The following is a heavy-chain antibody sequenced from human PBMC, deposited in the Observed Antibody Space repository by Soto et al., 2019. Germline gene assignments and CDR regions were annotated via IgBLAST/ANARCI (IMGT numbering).Heavy chain of an antibody. D-gene: IGHD3-22*01. J-gene: IGHJ4*02. V-gene: IGHV3-23*01. CDR3: AKAHTFRFYYFTGGDY. CDR2: ISGSGGST. CDR1: GFNFRLYP. Sequence: EVQLLESGGGLVQPGGSLRLSCGASGFNFRLYPMAWVRQAPGKGLEWVSSISGSGGSTFYADSVKGRFTISRDNSKNTPYLQMDTLIAGDSAVYYCAKAHTFRFYYFTGGDYWGQGTLVTVSS.